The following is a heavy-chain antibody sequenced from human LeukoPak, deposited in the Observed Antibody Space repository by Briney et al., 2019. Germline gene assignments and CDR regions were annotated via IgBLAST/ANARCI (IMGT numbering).Heavy chain of an antibody. D-gene: IGHD3-22*01. Sequence: ASVKVSCKASGYTFTSHFMHGVRQAPGQGLEWMGWINPNSGGTNYAQKFQGRVTMTRDTSISTAYMELSRLRSDDTAVYYCARDSYYYASSGYYPKPYFDYWGQGTLVTVSS. V-gene: IGHV1-2*02. CDR1: GYTFTSHF. CDR3: ARDSYYYASSGYYPKPYFDY. CDR2: INPNSGGT. J-gene: IGHJ4*02.